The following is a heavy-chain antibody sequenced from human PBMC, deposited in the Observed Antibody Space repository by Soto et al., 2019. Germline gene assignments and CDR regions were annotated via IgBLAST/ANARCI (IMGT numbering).Heavy chain of an antibody. D-gene: IGHD2-2*01. V-gene: IGHV3-30*03. CDR1: GFSFSNYG. J-gene: IGHJ5*02. Sequence: GGSLSLSCEASGFSFSNYGMHWVRQAPGKGLEWLAVISYDGNYKYYSDSVKGRFTVSRDSSKNTVYLQMDSLRAEDTALYYCARDAETHSYCSRTSCGLDPWGQGTLVTVSS. CDR2: ISYDGNYK. CDR3: ARDAETHSYCSRTSCGLDP.